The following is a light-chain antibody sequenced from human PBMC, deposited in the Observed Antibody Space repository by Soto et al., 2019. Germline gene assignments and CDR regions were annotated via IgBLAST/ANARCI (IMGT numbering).Light chain of an antibody. CDR1: TGAVTSGHY. V-gene: IGLV7-46*01. CDR3: LLSYRGARPV. Sequence: QAVVTQEPSLTVSPGGTVTLTCGSSTGAVTSGHYPYWFQQKPGQAPRTLIYDTSNKHSWTPARFSGSLLGGKAALTLSGEQPEDEAEYYCLLSYRGARPVFGGGTQLTVL. CDR2: DTS. J-gene: IGLJ7*01.